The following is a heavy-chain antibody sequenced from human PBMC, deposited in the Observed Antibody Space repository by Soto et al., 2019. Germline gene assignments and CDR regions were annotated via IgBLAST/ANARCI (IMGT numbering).Heavy chain of an antibody. Sequence: SVKVSCKASGGTFSSYAISWVRQAPGQGLEWMGGIIPIFGTANYAQKFQGRVTITADESTSTAYMELSSLRSEDTAVYYCARSLFRGNSYQYYGMDVWGQGTTVTVSS. D-gene: IGHD4-4*01. CDR3: ARSLFRGNSYQYYGMDV. CDR1: GGTFSSYA. J-gene: IGHJ6*02. V-gene: IGHV1-69*13. CDR2: IIPIFGTA.